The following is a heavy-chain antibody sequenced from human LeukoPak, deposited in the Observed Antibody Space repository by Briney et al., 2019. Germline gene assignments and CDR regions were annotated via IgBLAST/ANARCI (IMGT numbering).Heavy chain of an antibody. Sequence: SVKVSCKASGYTFTGYYMHWVRQAPGQGLEWRGWINPNSGGTNYAQKFQGRVTMTRDTSISTAYMELSRLRSDDTAVYYCARVPRSYYDSSGSDYYFDYWGQGTLVTVSS. V-gene: IGHV1-2*02. CDR2: INPNSGGT. CDR3: ARVPRSYYDSSGSDYYFDY. J-gene: IGHJ4*02. CDR1: GYTFTGYY. D-gene: IGHD3-22*01.